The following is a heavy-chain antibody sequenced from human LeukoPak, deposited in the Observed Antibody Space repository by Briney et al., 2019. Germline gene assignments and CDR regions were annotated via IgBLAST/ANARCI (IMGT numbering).Heavy chain of an antibody. CDR3: ARARAAGTYYFDY. CDR2: ISTYNGNT. V-gene: IGHV1-18*01. CDR1: GYTFTRYG. Sequence: ASVKVSCKASGYTFTRYGISWVRQAPGRGLEWMGWISTYNGNTNYAQKFQGRVTMTTDTSTSTAYMELRSLRAEDTAVYYCARARAAGTYYFDYGGQGTLVTVSS. D-gene: IGHD6-13*01. J-gene: IGHJ4*02.